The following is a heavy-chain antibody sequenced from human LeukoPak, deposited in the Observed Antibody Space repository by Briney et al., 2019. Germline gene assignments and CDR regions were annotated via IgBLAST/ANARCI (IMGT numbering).Heavy chain of an antibody. CDR2: IIPILGIA. V-gene: IGHV1-69*04. CDR3: AREGLYYGDYDYYYYGMDV. J-gene: IGHJ6*02. D-gene: IGHD4-17*01. Sequence: GASVKVSCKASGGTFSSYAISWVRQAPGQGLEWMGRIIPILGIANYAQKFQGRVTITADKSTSTAYMELSSLRSEDTAVYYCAREGLYYGDYDYYYYGMDVWGQGTTVTVSS. CDR1: GGTFSSYA.